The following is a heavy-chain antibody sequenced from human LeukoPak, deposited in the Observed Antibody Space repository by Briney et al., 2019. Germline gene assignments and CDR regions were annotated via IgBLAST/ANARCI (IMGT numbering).Heavy chain of an antibody. V-gene: IGHV4-34*01. CDR1: GGSFSGYY. J-gene: IGHJ4*02. D-gene: IGHD6-13*01. CDR3: ARGDDSSSWWYFDY. Sequence: PSETLSLTCAVYGGSFSGYYWSWIRQPPGKGLEWIGEINHSGSTNYNPSLKSRVTISVDTSKNLFSLKLSSVTAADTAVYYCARGDDSSSWWYFDYWGQGTLVTVSS. CDR2: INHSGST.